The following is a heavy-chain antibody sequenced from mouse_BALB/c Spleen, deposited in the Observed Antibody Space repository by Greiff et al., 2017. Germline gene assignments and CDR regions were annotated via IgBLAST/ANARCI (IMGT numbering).Heavy chain of an antibody. D-gene: IGHD2-1*01. CDR1: GYSITSGYY. CDR3: AKYGNLYYYAMDY. V-gene: IGHV3-6*02. J-gene: IGHJ4*01. Sequence: DVQLQESGPGLVKPSQSLSLTCSVTGYSITSGYYWNWIRQFPGNKLEWMGYISYDGSNNYNPSLKNRISITRDTSKNQFFLKLNSVTTEDTATYYCAKYGNLYYYAMDYWGQGTSVTVSS. CDR2: ISYDGSN.